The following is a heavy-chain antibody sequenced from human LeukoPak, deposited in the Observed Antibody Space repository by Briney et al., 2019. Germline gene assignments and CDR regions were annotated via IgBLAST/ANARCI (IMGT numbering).Heavy chain of an antibody. J-gene: IGHJ4*02. V-gene: IGHV1-2*02. D-gene: IGHD3-22*01. CDR2: TNPNSGGT. CDR1: GYTFTGYY. Sequence: GASVKVSCKASGYTFTGYYMHWVRQAPGQGLEWMGWTNPNSGGTNYAQKFQGRVTMTRDTSISTAYMELSRLRSDDTAVYYCARPSYYYDHFDYWGQGTLVTVSS. CDR3: ARPSYYYDHFDY.